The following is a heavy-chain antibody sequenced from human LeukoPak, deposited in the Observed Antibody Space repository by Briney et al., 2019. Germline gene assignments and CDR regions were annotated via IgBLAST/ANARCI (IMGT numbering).Heavy chain of an antibody. CDR1: GFTFSSYA. D-gene: IGHD4-11*01. V-gene: IGHV3-23*01. CDR3: AKDEVTRGYYYVDV. Sequence: TGGSLRLSCVASGFTFSSYAMSWVRQAPGKGLEWVSGISGSGGSTYYADSVKGRFTISRDNSKNTLYLQMNSLRTEDTAVYYCAKDEVTRGYYYVDVWGKGTTVTVSS. CDR2: ISGSGGST. J-gene: IGHJ6*03.